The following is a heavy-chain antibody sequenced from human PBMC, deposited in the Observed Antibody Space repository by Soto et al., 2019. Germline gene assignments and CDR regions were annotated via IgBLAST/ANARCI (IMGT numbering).Heavy chain of an antibody. CDR2: ISYDGSNK. Sequence: QVQLVESGGGVVQPGRSLRLSCAASGFTFSNYGMHWVRQAPGKGLEWVAVISYDGSNKYYADSVKGRSSISRDNSKNTLYLQMNSLRAEDTAVYYCAKGDWFDPWGQGPLVTVSS. J-gene: IGHJ5*02. CDR1: GFTFSNYG. V-gene: IGHV3-30*18. CDR3: AKGDWFDP.